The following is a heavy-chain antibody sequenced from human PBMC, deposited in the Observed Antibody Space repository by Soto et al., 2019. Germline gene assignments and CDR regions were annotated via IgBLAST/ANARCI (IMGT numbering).Heavy chain of an antibody. J-gene: IGHJ5*02. V-gene: IGHV3-7*01. D-gene: IGHD2-15*01. CDR2: IKEDGSAK. CDR3: ARDRGRGVECFGTCYSRYFDP. CDR1: GFTFSTYW. Sequence: EVQLVESGGGLVQPGGSLRLSCAASGFTFSTYWMSWVRQAPGKGLEWVANIKEDGSAKSYVDSVKGRFTISRDNAKNSLYLQMNSLRAEDTAVYHCARDRGRGVECFGTCYSRYFDPWGQGTLVTVSS.